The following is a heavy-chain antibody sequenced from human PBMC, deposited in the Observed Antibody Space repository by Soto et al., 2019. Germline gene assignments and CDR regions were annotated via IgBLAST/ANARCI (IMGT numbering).Heavy chain of an antibody. CDR2: IIGSGAET. J-gene: IGHJ3*02. CDR3: GKGLHSYYGSGFDAFDK. V-gene: IGHV3-23*01. CDR1: GFAFTNFA. Sequence: EVQLLESGGGLVQPGGSRRLSCAASGFAFTNFAMTWVRQAPGKGLEWVSSIIGSGAETYVADSLKGRFTISRDNSQNTVYLQMNSLRGDDTAVYFCGKGLHSYYGSGFDAFDKWGEGTMVIVSS. D-gene: IGHD3-10*01.